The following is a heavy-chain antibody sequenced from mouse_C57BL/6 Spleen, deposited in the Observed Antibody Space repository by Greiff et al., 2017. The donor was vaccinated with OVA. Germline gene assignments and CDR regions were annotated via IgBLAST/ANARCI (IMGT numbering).Heavy chain of an antibody. J-gene: IGHJ1*03. Sequence: VQLVESGPGLVAPSQSLSITCTVSGFSLTSYAISWVRQPPGKGLEWLGVIWTGGSTNYNSALKSRLSISKDNSKSQVFLKMNSLQTDDTARYYCARNRVGLGYFDVWGTGTTVTVSS. D-gene: IGHD4-1*01. CDR3: ARNRVGLGYFDV. V-gene: IGHV2-9-1*01. CDR2: IWTGGST. CDR1: GFSLTSYA.